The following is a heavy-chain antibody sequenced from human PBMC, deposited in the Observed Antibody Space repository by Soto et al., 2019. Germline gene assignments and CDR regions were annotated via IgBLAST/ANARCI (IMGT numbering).Heavy chain of an antibody. CDR1: GGTFSSYT. D-gene: IGHD3-10*01. CDR2: IIPILGIA. J-gene: IGHJ3*02. Sequence: QVQLVQSGAEVKKPGSSVKVSCKASGGTFSSYTISWVRQAPGQGLEWMGRIIPILGIANYAQKFQGRVTITADKSTSTAYMELSSLRSEDTDVYYCARRRDYYGSGSYEAFDIWGQGTMVTVSS. V-gene: IGHV1-69*02. CDR3: ARRRDYYGSGSYEAFDI.